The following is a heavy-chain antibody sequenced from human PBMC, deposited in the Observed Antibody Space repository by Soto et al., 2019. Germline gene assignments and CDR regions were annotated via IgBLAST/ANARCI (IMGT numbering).Heavy chain of an antibody. CDR3: AKTRACGGDCYFFDC. Sequence: GGSLRLSCAASGFTLSSYAMSWVRQARGKGLEWVSAITGRGDSTNYADSVKGRFTISRDNSKNTLYLQMNSLRAEDTAIYYCAKTRACGGDCYFFDCWGQGTLVTVSS. J-gene: IGHJ4*02. CDR1: GFTLSSYA. V-gene: IGHV3-23*01. D-gene: IGHD2-21*02. CDR2: ITGRGDST.